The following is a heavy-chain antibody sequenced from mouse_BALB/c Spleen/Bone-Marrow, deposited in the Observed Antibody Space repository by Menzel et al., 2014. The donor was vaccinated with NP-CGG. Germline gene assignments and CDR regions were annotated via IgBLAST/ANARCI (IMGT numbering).Heavy chain of an antibody. V-gene: IGHV5-17*02. J-gene: IGHJ2*01. D-gene: IGHD4-1*01. CDR3: TRGGNWEDFDY. Sequence: EVQVVESGGGLVQPGGSRKLSCAASGFTFSSFGMHWVRQAPERGLEWVAYISSGSSTIFYADTVKSRFTISRDNPKNTLFLQMTSQRSEDTAMYYCTRGGNWEDFDYWGQGTTLTVS. CDR1: GFTFSSFG. CDR2: ISSGSSTI.